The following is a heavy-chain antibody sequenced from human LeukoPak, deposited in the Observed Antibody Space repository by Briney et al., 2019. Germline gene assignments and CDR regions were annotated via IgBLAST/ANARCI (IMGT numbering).Heavy chain of an antibody. J-gene: IGHJ5*02. V-gene: IGHV3-23*01. CDR3: AKGQYREGWFDP. Sequence: GGSLRLSCAASGFTFSSYAMSWVRQAPGKGLEWVSAISGSGGSTYYADSVKGRFTISRDNSRNTLYLQMNSLRAEDTAVYYCAKGQYREGWFDPWGQGTLVTVSS. CDR1: GFTFSSYA. D-gene: IGHD6-6*01. CDR2: ISGSGGST.